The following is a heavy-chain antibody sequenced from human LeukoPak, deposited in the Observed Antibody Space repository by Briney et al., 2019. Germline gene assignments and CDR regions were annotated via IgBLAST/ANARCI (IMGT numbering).Heavy chain of an antibody. Sequence: GGSLRLSCAASGFTFRSYGMLWVRQAPGKGLEWVAVIWYDGSNKYYADSVKGRFTISRDNSKNTLYLQMNSLRAEDTAVYYCAREELVVVLAALHYWGQGTLVTVSS. CDR3: AREELVVVLAALHY. D-gene: IGHD2-2*01. V-gene: IGHV3-33*01. CDR1: GFTFRSYG. J-gene: IGHJ4*02. CDR2: IWYDGSNK.